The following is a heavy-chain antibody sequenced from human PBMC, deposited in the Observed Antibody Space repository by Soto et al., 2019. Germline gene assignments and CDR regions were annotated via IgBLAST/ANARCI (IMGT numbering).Heavy chain of an antibody. D-gene: IGHD3-16*01. CDR1: GFLVRNNY. J-gene: IGHJ3*01. CDR2: MYSDGRT. V-gene: IGHV3-53*01. Sequence: PGGSLRLSCAASGFLVRNNYMTWVRQAPGMGLEWVSAMYSDGRTFYAESVKGRFIISRDKSDNTLYLQMNSLRAEDTALYYCARDLYECSLDVWGQVTMVTVSS. CDR3: ARDLYECSLDV.